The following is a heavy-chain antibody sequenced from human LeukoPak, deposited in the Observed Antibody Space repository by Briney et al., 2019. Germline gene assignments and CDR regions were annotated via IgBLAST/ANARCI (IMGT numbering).Heavy chain of an antibody. V-gene: IGHV3-20*04. Sequence: GGSLRLSCAASGFTFDDYDMSWVRQAPGKGLEWVSGISWDDGSTGYADSVKGRFTISKDNAKNSLYLQMNSLRAEDTALYYCARVGDYVTLDYWGQGTLVTVSS. J-gene: IGHJ4*02. CDR1: GFTFDDYD. CDR3: ARVGDYVTLDY. CDR2: ISWDDGST. D-gene: IGHD3-10*02.